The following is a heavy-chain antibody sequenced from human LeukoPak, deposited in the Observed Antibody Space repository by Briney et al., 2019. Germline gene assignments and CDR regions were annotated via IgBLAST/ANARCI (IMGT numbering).Heavy chain of an antibody. CDR3: ARAIPTYYYDSSGYPGGTPFDY. CDR1: GFTFSSYA. CDR2: ISYDGSNK. J-gene: IGHJ4*02. Sequence: SLRLSCAASGFTFSSYAMHWVRQAPGKGLEWVAVISYDGSNKYYADSVKGRFTISRDNSKNTLYLQMNSLRAEDTAVYSCARAIPTYYYDSSGYPGGTPFDYWGQGTLVTVSS. V-gene: IGHV3-30-3*01. D-gene: IGHD3-22*01.